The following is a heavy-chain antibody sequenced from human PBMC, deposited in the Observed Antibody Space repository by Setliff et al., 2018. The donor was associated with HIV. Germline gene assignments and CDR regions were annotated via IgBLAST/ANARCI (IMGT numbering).Heavy chain of an antibody. Sequence: ASVKVSCKASGYTFTGYFIHWVRQAPGQGLEWMGQINPNRDDTKSHHKFADRLIMSRDTSLTTVYMELTSLRSDDTAVYYCARVSSFNKIIREAFDIWGQGTLVTVSS. D-gene: IGHD3-10*01. CDR1: GYTFTGYF. J-gene: IGHJ3*02. CDR3: ARVSSFNKIIREAFDI. V-gene: IGHV1-2*06. CDR2: INPNRDDT.